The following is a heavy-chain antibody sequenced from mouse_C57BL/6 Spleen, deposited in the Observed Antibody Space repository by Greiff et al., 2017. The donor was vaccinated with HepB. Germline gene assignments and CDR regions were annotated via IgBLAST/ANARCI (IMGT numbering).Heavy chain of an antibody. CDR3: ASPFDGYYPFAY. D-gene: IGHD2-3*01. CDR2: IYPGDGDT. V-gene: IGHV1-82*01. J-gene: IGHJ3*01. CDR1: GYAFSSSW. Sequence: VQLVESGPELVKPGASVKISCKASGYAFSSSWMNWVKQRPGKGLEWIGRIYPGDGDTNYNGKFKGKATLTADKSSSTAYMQLSSLTSEDSAVYFCASPFDGYYPFAYWGQGTLVTVSA.